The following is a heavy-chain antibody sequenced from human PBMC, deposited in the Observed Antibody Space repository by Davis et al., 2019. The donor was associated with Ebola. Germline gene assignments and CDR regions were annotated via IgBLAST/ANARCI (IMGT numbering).Heavy chain of an antibody. J-gene: IGHJ4*02. CDR2: ISSSGTV. V-gene: IGHV3-48*02. CDR3: ARATFGYNSGWYADY. CDR1: GFTFRTYS. Sequence: GESLKIPCAASGFTFRTYSMNWVRLAPEKGLEWVSYISSSGTVYYADSVKGRFTISRDNAKNSLYLQMNSLRDEDTAVFYCARATFGYNSGWYADYWGQGTLVTVSS. D-gene: IGHD6-19*01.